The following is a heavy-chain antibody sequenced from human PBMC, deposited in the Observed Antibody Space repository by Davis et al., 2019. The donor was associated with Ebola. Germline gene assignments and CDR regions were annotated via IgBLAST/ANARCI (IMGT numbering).Heavy chain of an antibody. CDR1: GFSLSDYD. J-gene: IGHJ4*02. CDR2: ISSSGTTR. D-gene: IGHD4-17*01. Sequence: GESLKISCAASGFSLSDYDMAWIRQAPGKGLEWISYISSSGTTRYNTDSVKGRFTISRDNAKNSLLLQMNSLGAEDTAVYYCARDGGDGDPNMYYFEYWGQGTLVTVSS. CDR3: ARDGGDGDPNMYYFEY. V-gene: IGHV3-11*01.